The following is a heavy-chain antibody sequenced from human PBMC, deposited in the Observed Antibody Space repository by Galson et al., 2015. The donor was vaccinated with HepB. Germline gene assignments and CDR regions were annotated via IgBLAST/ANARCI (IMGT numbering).Heavy chain of an antibody. V-gene: IGHV4-30-2*01. J-gene: IGHJ4*02. D-gene: IGHD5-18*01. CDR2: IYHSGST. Sequence: LSLTCAVSGGSISSGGYSWSWIRQPPGKGLEWIGYIYHSGSTYYNPSLKSRVTISVDRSKNQFSLKLSSVTAADTAVYYCARGGGYSYGFDYWGQGTLVTVSS. CDR1: GGSISSGGYS. CDR3: ARGGGYSYGFDY.